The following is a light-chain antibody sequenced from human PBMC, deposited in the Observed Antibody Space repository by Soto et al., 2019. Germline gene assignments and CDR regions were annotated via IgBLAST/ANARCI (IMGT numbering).Light chain of an antibody. CDR2: GAS. CDR1: RSVSASY. CDR3: QQRHMWPIT. V-gene: IGKV3D-20*02. J-gene: IGKJ5*01. Sequence: EIVLTQSPGTLSLSPGERATLSCRASRSVSASYLAWYQQKPGQAPRLLIYGASSRATGFPDRFSGSGSGTDFTLTISRLEPEDSAVYYCQQRHMWPITFGQGTRLEIK.